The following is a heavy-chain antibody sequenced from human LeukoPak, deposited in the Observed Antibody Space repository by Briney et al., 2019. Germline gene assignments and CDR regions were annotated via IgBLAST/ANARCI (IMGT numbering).Heavy chain of an antibody. CDR3: ARDIHQVAGSLLAAFNI. CDR1: GFTFSSYS. CDR2: ISSSSSYI. V-gene: IGHV3-21*01. J-gene: IGHJ3*02. Sequence: GGSLRLSCAASGFTFSSYSMNWVRQAPGKGLEWVSSISSSSSYIYYADSVKGRFTISRDNAKNSLYLQMNSLRAEDTAVYYCARDIHQVAGSLLAAFNIXGXXTMVTVSS. D-gene: IGHD6-19*01.